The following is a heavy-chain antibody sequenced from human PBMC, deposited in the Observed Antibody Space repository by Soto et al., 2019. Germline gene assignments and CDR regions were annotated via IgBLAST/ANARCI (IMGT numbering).Heavy chain of an antibody. D-gene: IGHD6-19*01. CDR3: AKSGYISGPY. Sequence: EVQLLESGEGLVQPGESLRLSCVVSGLTFSNYDMSWVRQAPGKGLEWVSGISDSGGRTDYADSVKGRFTISRDNPQSTLYLQMNSLRADDTAVYYCAKSGYISGPYWGQGTLVTVSS. CDR2: ISDSGGRT. CDR1: GLTFSNYD. V-gene: IGHV3-23*01. J-gene: IGHJ4*02.